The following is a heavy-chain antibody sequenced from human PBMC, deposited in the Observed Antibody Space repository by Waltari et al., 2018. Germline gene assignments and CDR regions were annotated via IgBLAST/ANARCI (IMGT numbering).Heavy chain of an antibody. CDR2: IYYSGST. CDR3: ARDSPAGPFDY. J-gene: IGHJ4*02. CDR1: GGSISSSSYY. V-gene: IGHV4-39*07. Sequence: QLQLQESGPGLVKPSETLSLTCTVSGGSISSSSYYWGWIRQPPGKGLEWIGSIYYSGSTYNNPSLKSRVTISVDTSKNQFSLKLSSVTAADTAVYYCARDSPAGPFDYWGQGTLVTVSS. D-gene: IGHD6-19*01.